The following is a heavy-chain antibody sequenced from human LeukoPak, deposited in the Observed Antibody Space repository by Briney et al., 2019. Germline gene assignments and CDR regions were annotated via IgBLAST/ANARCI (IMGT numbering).Heavy chain of an antibody. D-gene: IGHD6-19*01. CDR2: ISYDGSNK. CDR3: AKGGIAVAGLDY. Sequence: PGGSLRLSCAASGFTFSSYGMHWVRQAPGKGLEWVAVISYDGSNKYYADSVKGRFTISRDNSKNTLYLQMNSLRAEDTAVYYCAKGGIAVAGLDYWGQGTLVTVSS. V-gene: IGHV3-30*18. CDR1: GFTFSSYG. J-gene: IGHJ4*02.